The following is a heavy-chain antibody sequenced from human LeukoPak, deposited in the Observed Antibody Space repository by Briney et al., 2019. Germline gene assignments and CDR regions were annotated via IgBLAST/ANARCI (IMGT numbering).Heavy chain of an antibody. CDR1: GGSISSYY. J-gene: IGHJ4*02. CDR3: ARSMRYYSDY. Sequence: SETLSLTCTVSGGSISSYYWSWIRQPAGEVLGWIGRIYTSGSTNYNPSLKSRVTMSVDTSKNQFSLKLSSVTAPETAVYYCARSMRYYSDYWGQGTLVTVSS. CDR2: IYTSGST. V-gene: IGHV4-4*07. D-gene: IGHD2/OR15-2a*01.